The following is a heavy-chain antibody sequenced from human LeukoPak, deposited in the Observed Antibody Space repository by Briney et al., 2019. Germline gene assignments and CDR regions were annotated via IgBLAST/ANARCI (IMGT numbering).Heavy chain of an antibody. D-gene: IGHD6-19*01. J-gene: IGHJ5*02. CDR1: GYTFTSYG. CDR3: ATTGYSSGWFGGDYGWFDP. V-gene: IGHV7-4-1*02. Sequence: EASVKVSCKASGYTFTSYGISWVRQAPGQGLEWMGWINTNTGNPTYAQGFTGRFVFSLDTSVSTAYLQISSLKAEDTAVYYCATTGYSSGWFGGDYGWFDPWGQGTLVTVSS. CDR2: INTNTGNP.